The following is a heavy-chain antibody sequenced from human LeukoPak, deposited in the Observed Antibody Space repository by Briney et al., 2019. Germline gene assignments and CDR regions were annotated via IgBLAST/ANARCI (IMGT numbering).Heavy chain of an antibody. J-gene: IGHJ4*02. CDR2: ICGCGGGT. Sequence: GGALRLSCAASGFTFSTYAISCVRQAPRTGLEGVSSICGCGGGTYYADSVKGRFTISRDNSKNTLYLQINSLRAEDTAVYYCAKDTNNWYPEYYFDFWGQGTLVTVSS. CDR3: AKDTNNWYPEYYFDF. D-gene: IGHD1-1*01. V-gene: IGHV3-23*01. CDR1: GFTFSTYA.